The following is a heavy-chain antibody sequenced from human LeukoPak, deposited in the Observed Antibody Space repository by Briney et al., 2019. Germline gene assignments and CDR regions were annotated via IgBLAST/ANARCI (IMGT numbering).Heavy chain of an antibody. CDR3: ARGLSGNYQYYLDY. J-gene: IGHJ4*02. CDR1: GAFITDHN. D-gene: IGHD1-26*01. V-gene: IGHV4-59*11. CDR2: INYSGGT. Sequence: ETLSLTCSVSGAFITDHNWSWLRKSPGKGLEWIGCINYSGGTYTNPSLRSRLTLSLDTSKNQCSLRLTSVTAADTAVYFCARGLSGNYQYYLDYWGQGTQVTVST.